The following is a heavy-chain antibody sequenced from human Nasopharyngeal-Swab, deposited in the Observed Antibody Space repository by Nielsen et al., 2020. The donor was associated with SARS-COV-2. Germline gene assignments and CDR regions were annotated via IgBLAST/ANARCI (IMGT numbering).Heavy chain of an antibody. J-gene: IGHJ6*02. D-gene: IGHD5-18*01. Sequence: SLTISCAASGFTFDDYAMHWVRQAPGKGLEWVSGISWNSGTTGYADSVKGRFTISRDNAKSSLYLQMNSLRAEDTALYYCAKDFNVDTAMVTYYYGMDVWGQGTTVTVSS. CDR1: GFTFDDYA. V-gene: IGHV3-9*01. CDR2: ISWNSGTT. CDR3: AKDFNVDTAMVTYYYGMDV.